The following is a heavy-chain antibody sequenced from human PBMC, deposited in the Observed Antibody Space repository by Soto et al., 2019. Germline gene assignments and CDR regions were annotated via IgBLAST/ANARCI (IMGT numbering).Heavy chain of an antibody. D-gene: IGHD4-17*01. J-gene: IGHJ4*02. Sequence: EVHLVESGGDLVQPGGSLRLSCAASGITFSSHAMNWVRQAPGKGLEWVASIRATGVTYYADSVKGRFIISRDNAKDSLFRQMESLRVEDTAVYYCLDADYNWGQGTLVTVSS. CDR2: IRATGVT. CDR3: LDADYN. V-gene: IGHV3-48*01. CDR1: GITFSSHA.